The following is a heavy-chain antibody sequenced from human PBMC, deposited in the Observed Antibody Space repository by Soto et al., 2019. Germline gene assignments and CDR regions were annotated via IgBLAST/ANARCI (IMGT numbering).Heavy chain of an antibody. CDR1: GASVNTGDYY. D-gene: IGHD1-7*01. J-gene: IGHJ1*01. Sequence: QLQASGPGLLKPSQTLSLTCTVSGASVNTGDYYWSSIRQPPGKGLEWLGYIFYSQDTYYNPSLKSPATISLDTFRNQFSLTLTSVTDADTALYYCVGTGTTDDFWGQGTTVTVSS. CDR2: IFYSQDT. CDR3: VGTGTTDDF. V-gene: IGHV4-30-4*01.